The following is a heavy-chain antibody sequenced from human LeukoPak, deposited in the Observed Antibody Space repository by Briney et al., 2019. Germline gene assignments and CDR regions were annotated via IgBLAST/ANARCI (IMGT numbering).Heavy chain of an antibody. Sequence: GGSLRLSCAASGLTFSSYWMSWVRQTPGKGLEWVANISQDENEKYYVGSVKGRFTISRDNAKNSLYPQMHSLRAEDTAVYYCASGGGTYPFAYWGRGTLVTVSS. V-gene: IGHV3-7*05. J-gene: IGHJ4*02. CDR3: ASGGGTYPFAY. CDR1: GLTFSSYW. D-gene: IGHD1-26*01. CDR2: ISQDENEK.